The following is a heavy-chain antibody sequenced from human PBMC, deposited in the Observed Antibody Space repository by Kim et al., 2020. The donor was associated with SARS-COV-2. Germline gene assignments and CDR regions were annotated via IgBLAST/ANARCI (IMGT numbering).Heavy chain of an antibody. CDR2: INHSGST. V-gene: IGHV4-34*01. CDR3: ARAGYCSGGSCYQRPGWFYP. D-gene: IGHD2-15*01. Sequence: SETLSLTCAVYGGSFSGYYWSWIRQPPGKGLEWIGEINHSGSTNYNPSLKSRVTISVDTSKNQFSLKLSSVTAADTAVYYCARAGYCSGGSCYQRPGWFYPWGQGTLVTVSS. CDR1: GGSFSGYY. J-gene: IGHJ5*02.